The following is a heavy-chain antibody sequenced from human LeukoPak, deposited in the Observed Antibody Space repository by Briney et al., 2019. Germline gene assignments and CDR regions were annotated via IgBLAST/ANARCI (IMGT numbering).Heavy chain of an antibody. CDR2: INWNGGST. Sequence: GGSLRLSCAASGFTLSTYWMHWVRQAPGKGLEWVSGINWNGGSTGYADSVKGRFTISRDNAKNSLYLQVSSLRAEDTAWYYCARGQNYYGSGSQTFDIWGQGTMVTVSS. V-gene: IGHV3-20*04. CDR1: GFTLSTYW. CDR3: ARGQNYYGSGSQTFDI. D-gene: IGHD3-10*01. J-gene: IGHJ3*02.